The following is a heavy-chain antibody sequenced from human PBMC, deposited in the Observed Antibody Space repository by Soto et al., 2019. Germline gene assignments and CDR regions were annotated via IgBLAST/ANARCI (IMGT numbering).Heavy chain of an antibody. J-gene: IGHJ4*02. D-gene: IGHD4-17*01. CDR2: IYYSGST. V-gene: IGHV4-59*01. Sequence: SETLSLTCTVSGGSISSYYWSWIRQPPGKGLEWIGCIYYSGSTNYNPSLKSRVTISVDTSKNQFSLKLSSVTAADTAVYYCAGAIPNSGVTVTDPTNQRGVAFDYWGQGTLVTVSS. CDR1: GGSISSYY. CDR3: AGAIPNSGVTVTDPTNQRGVAFDY.